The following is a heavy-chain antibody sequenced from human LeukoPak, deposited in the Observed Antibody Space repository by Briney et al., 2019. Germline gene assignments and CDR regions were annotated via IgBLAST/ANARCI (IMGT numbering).Heavy chain of an antibody. CDR2: IYYSGST. CDR3: ARGLNYYYYDSSGYGAYYYYYYMDV. J-gene: IGHJ6*03. CDR1: GGSISSSSYY. D-gene: IGHD3-22*01. V-gene: IGHV4-39*07. Sequence: SETLSLTCTVSGGSISSSSYYWGWIRQPPGKGLEWIGSIYYSGSTYYNPSLKSRVTISVDTSKNQFSLKLSSVTAADTAVYYCARGLNYYYYDSSGYGAYYYYYYMDVWGKGTTVTVSS.